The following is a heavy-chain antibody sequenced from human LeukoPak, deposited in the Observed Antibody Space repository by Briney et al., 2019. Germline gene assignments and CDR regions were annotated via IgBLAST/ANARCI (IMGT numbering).Heavy chain of an antibody. V-gene: IGHV3-23*01. CDR2: ISGSGGST. D-gene: IGHD2-2*01. Sequence: PGASLILSCAASGFTFSSYAMSWVRQAPGKGLEWVSAISGSGGSTYYADSVEGRFTISRDNSKNTLYMQMNSMRAEETAVYYCGKVSCSSTSCNFDYWGQGTLVSVSS. CDR3: GKVSCSSTSCNFDY. J-gene: IGHJ4*02. CDR1: GFTFSSYA.